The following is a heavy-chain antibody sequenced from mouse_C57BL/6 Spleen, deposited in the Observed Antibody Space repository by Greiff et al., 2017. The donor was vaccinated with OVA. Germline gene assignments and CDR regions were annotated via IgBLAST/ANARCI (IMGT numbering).Heavy chain of an antibody. D-gene: IGHD4-1*01. CDR2: IRNKANGYTT. Sequence: EVKLMESGGGLVQPGGSLSLSCAASGFTFTDYYMSWVRQPPGKALEWLGFIRNKANGYTTEYSASVKGRFTISRDNSQSILYLHMNALRAEDSATYYCARYRSGGFAYWGQGTLVTVSA. J-gene: IGHJ3*01. CDR1: GFTFTDYY. CDR3: ARYRSGGFAY. V-gene: IGHV7-3*01.